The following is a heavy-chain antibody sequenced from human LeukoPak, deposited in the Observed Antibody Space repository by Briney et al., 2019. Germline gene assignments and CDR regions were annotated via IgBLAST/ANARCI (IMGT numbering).Heavy chain of an antibody. J-gene: IGHJ4*02. CDR1: GFTFSSYG. V-gene: IGHV3-30*18. D-gene: IGHD3-10*01. Sequence: GGSLRLSCAASGFTFSSYGMHWVRQAPGKGLEWVAVISYDGSNKYYADPVKGRFTISRDNSKNTFYLQMNSLRVEDTAVYYCAKDVRALNDYGSGSSGFYWGQGTLVTVSS. CDR2: ISYDGSNK. CDR3: AKDVRALNDYGSGSSGFY.